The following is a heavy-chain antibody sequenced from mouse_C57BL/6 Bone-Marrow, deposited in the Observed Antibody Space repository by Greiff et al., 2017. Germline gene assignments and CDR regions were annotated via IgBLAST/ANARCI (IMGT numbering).Heavy chain of an antibody. CDR1: GYSITSGYY. J-gene: IGHJ4*01. Sequence: ESGPGLVKPSQSLSLTCSVTGYSITSGYYWNWIRQFPGNKLEWMGYISYDGSNNYNPSLKNRISITRYTSKNQFFLKLNSVTTEDTATYYCAIYYDSFYYYAMDYWGQGTSVTVSS. D-gene: IGHD2-4*01. CDR2: ISYDGSN. CDR3: AIYYDSFYYYAMDY. V-gene: IGHV3-6*01.